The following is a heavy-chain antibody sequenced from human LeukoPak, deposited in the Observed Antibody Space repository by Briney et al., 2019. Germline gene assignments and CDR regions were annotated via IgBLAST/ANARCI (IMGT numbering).Heavy chain of an antibody. Sequence: PGGSLRLSCTASGFTFTDYYMNWIRQAPGKGLEWVSYISSSGGTIYYADSVKGRFTISRDNAKNSLFLQMNSLRAEDTAVYYCARDTYYGSGVGTWGQGTLVTVSS. CDR2: ISSSGGTI. V-gene: IGHV3-11*04. J-gene: IGHJ4*02. D-gene: IGHD3-10*01. CDR1: GFTFTDYY. CDR3: ARDTYYGSGVGT.